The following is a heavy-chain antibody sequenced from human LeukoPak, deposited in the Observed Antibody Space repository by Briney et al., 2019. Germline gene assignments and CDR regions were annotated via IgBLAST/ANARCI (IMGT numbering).Heavy chain of an antibody. CDR3: AREAPTSCHDY. V-gene: IGHV3-21*01. D-gene: IGHD2-2*01. CDR2: ISSISSYI. CDR1: GFTFSSYI. Sequence: GGSLRLSCAASGFTFSSYIMNWVRQAPGKGLEWVSSISSISSYIYYADSVKGGFTISRDNATNSLYLQMNSLRAEDTDVYSCAREAPTSCHDYWGQGTLVTVSS. J-gene: IGHJ4*02.